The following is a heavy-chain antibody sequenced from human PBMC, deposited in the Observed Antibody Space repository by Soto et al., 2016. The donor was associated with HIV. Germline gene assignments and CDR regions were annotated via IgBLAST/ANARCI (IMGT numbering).Heavy chain of an antibody. V-gene: IGHV1-46*01. J-gene: IGHJ3*02. CDR3: ARGLDSSGYYDAFDI. CDR2: INPSGGST. CDR1: GGTFSSYS. D-gene: IGHD3-22*01. Sequence: QVQLVQSGAEVKKPGSSVKVSCKASGGTFSSYSISWVRQAPGQGLEWMGIINPSGGSTSYAQKFQGRVTMTRDTSTSTVYMELSSLRSEDTAVYYCARGLDSSGYYDAFDIWAKGQWSPSLQ.